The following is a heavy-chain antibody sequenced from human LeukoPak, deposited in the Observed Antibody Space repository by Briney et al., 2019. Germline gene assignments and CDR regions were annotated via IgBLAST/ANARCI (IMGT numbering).Heavy chain of an antibody. D-gene: IGHD3-10*01. CDR3: ARGLWFGELFGGYFDY. CDR1: GGSISSYY. V-gene: IGHV4-59*12. J-gene: IGHJ4*02. Sequence: PSETLSLTCTVSGGSISSYYWSWIRQPPAKGLEWMGYISYSGSANYNPSLKSRVTISVDTSKNQFSLKLSSVTAADTAVYYCARGLWFGELFGGYFDYWGQGTLVTVSS. CDR2: ISYSGSA.